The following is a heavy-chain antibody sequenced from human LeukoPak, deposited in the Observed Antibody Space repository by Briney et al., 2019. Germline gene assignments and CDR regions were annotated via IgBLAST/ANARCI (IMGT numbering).Heavy chain of an antibody. D-gene: IGHD3-10*01. J-gene: IGHJ5*02. Sequence: TGGSLRLSCAASGFTFDDYAMHWVRQAPGKGLEWVSLISGDGGSTYYADSVKGRFTISRDNSKNSLYLQMNSLRTEDTALYYCAKDINYYGSGSKNNWFDPWGQGTLVTLSS. CDR2: ISGDGGST. V-gene: IGHV3-43*02. CDR3: AKDINYYGSGSKNNWFDP. CDR1: GFTFDDYA.